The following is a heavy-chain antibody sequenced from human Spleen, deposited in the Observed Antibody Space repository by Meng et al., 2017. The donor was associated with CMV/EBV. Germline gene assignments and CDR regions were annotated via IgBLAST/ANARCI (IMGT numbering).Heavy chain of an antibody. V-gene: IGHV1-2*02. CDR1: GYTFTGYY. CDR2: IDPNNGV. CDR3: ARGGGTLTYFDF. J-gene: IGHJ4*02. Sequence: ASVKVSCKASGYTFTGYYMHWVRQAPGQGLEWMGWIDPNNGVAQKFQDRVTMTRDTSISTGYMELSSLTSDDTAVYYCARGGGTLTYFDFWGQGTLVTVSS. D-gene: IGHD3-16*01.